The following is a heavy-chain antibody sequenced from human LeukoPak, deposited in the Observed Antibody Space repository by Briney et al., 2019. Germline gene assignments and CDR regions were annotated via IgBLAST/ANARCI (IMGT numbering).Heavy chain of an antibody. J-gene: IGHJ4*02. CDR3: ARESRRNDSY. D-gene: IGHD2-2*01. V-gene: IGHV3-7*01. CDR2: IKEDGTEK. Sequence: PGGSLRLSCAGSGFTFSDFWMTWVRQTPGKGLEWVANIKEDGTEKNLVDSVKGRFTISRDNSRNTLYLQINSLRAEDTAVYYCARESRRNDSYWGRGTLVTVSS. CDR1: GFTFSDFW.